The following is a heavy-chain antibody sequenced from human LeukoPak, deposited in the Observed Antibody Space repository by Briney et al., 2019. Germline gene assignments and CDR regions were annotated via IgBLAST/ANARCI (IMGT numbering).Heavy chain of an antibody. CDR3: TREDNWYFDL. J-gene: IGHJ2*01. V-gene: IGHV3-30-3*01. CDR1: GFTFSSYA. CDR2: ISSDGSNK. Sequence: PGGSLRLSCAASGFTFSSYAMEWVRQAPGKGLQWVAFISSDGSNKYYADSVKGRFTISRDNSKNTLYLQMNSLRPEDTAVYYCTREDNWYFDLWGRGTLVTVSS.